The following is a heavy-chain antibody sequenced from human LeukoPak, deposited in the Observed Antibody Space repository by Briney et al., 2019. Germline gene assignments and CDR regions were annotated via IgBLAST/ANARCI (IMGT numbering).Heavy chain of an antibody. CDR1: GGTFSSYA. CDR3: ARDSSTIRTPGTFDY. Sequence: SVKVSCKASGGTFSSYAISWVRQAPGQGLEWMGGIIPIFGTANYAQKFQGRVTITADESTSTAYMELSSLRSEDTGVYYCARDSSTIRTPGTFDYWGQGTLVTVSS. V-gene: IGHV1-69*13. J-gene: IGHJ4*02. D-gene: IGHD5-12*01. CDR2: IIPIFGTA.